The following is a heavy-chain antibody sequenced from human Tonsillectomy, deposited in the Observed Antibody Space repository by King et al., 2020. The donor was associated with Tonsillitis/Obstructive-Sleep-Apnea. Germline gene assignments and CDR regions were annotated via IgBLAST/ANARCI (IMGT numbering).Heavy chain of an antibody. CDR2: ISSSSSYT. CDR3: ARDPTDYYASGNYYFDY. D-gene: IGHD3-10*01. J-gene: IGHJ4*02. Sequence: QLVQSGGGLVKPGGSLRLSCAASGFTFSDFYMSWNRQAPGKGLEWVSYISSSSSYTSYADSVKGRFTISRDNAKNSLYLQMNSLRAEDTAVYYCARDPTDYYASGNYYFDYWGQGTLVTVSS. V-gene: IGHV3-11*05. CDR1: GFTFSDFY.